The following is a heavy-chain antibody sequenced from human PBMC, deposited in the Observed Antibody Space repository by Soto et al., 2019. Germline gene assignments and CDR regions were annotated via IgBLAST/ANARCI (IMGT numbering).Heavy chain of an antibody. CDR2: IYYSGST. CDR1: GGSVSSGSYY. Sequence: PSETLSHTCTVSGGSVSSGSYYWSWIRQPPGKGLEWIGYIYYSGSTNYNPSLKSRVTISVDTSKNQFSLKLSSVAAADTAVYYCARDPAYGMDVWGQGTTVTVS. CDR3: ARDPAYGMDV. J-gene: IGHJ6*02. V-gene: IGHV4-61*01.